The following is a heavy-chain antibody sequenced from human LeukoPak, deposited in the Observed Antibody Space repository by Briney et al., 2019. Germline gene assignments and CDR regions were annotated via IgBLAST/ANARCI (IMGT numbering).Heavy chain of an antibody. V-gene: IGHV1-46*01. Sequence: ASVTVSCKASGYTFTSCYMHWVRQAPGQGLEWMGIINPSGGSTSYAQKFQGRVTMTRDTSTSTVYMELSSLRSEDTAVYYCALGDNITTGPYGWVDYWGQGTLVTVSS. CDR3: ALGDNITTGPYGWVDY. J-gene: IGHJ4*02. CDR1: GYTFTSCY. D-gene: IGHD1-20*01. CDR2: INPSGGST.